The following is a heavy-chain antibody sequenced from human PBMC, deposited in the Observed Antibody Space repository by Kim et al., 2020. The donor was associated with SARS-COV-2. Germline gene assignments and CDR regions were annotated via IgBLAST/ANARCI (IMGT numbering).Heavy chain of an antibody. CDR3: ARDSSKTYYDFWSGSKDAFDI. CDR2: INTNTGNP. Sequence: ASVKVSCKASGYTFTSYAMNWVRQAPGQGLEWMGWINTNTGNPTYAQGFTGRFVFSLDTSVSTAYLQISSLKAEDTAVYYCARDSSKTYYDFWSGSKDAFDIWGQGTMVTVSS. V-gene: IGHV7-4-1*02. D-gene: IGHD3-3*01. CDR1: GYTFTSYA. J-gene: IGHJ3*02.